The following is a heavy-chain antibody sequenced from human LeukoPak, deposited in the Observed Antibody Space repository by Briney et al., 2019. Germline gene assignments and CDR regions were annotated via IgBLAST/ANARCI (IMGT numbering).Heavy chain of an antibody. Sequence: TAVTLTRYSAASTFTISSYWRWLRQPPRKGLEWIVVNNHSGSTNYNPSLKSRVTISVDTSKNQFSLKLSSVTAADTAVYYCARGSRLYRAAAGLFDYWGQGTLVTVSS. CDR3: ARGSRLYRAAAGLFDY. J-gene: IGHJ4*02. V-gene: IGHV4-34*01. D-gene: IGHD6-13*01. CDR2: NNHSGST. CDR1: TFTISSY.